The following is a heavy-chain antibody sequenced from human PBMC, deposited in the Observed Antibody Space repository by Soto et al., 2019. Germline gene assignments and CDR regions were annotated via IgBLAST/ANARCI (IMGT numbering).Heavy chain of an antibody. D-gene: IGHD3-10*01. J-gene: IGHJ4*02. CDR2: IYYTGNT. Sequence: PSETLSLTCNVSGGSMNSYYWSWIRQPPGKGPEWIGYIYYTGNTRYNPSLNSRVTFSVDTSKNQLFLTLSSVTAADTAIYYCARASTYYGSGPFDYWGQGALVTVSS. CDR1: GGSMNSYY. V-gene: IGHV4-59*01. CDR3: ARASTYYGSGPFDY.